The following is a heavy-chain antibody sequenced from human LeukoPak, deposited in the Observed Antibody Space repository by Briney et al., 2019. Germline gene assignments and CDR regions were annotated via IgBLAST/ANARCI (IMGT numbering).Heavy chain of an antibody. CDR1: GGTFSRYA. CDR2: IIPIFGTA. J-gene: IGHJ4*02. D-gene: IGHD5-24*01. Sequence: GASVKVSCKASGGTFSRYAINWVRQAPGQGLEWMGGIIPIFGTANYAQKFQGRVTITADESTSTAYMELSRLRSDDTAVYYCAREGRRWLQFTMGYWGQGTLVTVSS. CDR3: AREGRRWLQFTMGY. V-gene: IGHV1-69*13.